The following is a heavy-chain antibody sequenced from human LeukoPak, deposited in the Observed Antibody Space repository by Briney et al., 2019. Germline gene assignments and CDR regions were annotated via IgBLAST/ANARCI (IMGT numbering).Heavy chain of an antibody. Sequence: PGGSLRLSCAVSGFTFSYYEMNWVRQAPGKGLEWVSYISSSGSTIYYADSVKGRFTISRDNAKNSLYLQMNSLRAEDTAVYYCARDRQLWLSWGQGTLVTVSS. CDR2: ISSSGSTI. D-gene: IGHD5-18*01. CDR3: ARDRQLWLS. V-gene: IGHV3-48*03. J-gene: IGHJ5*02. CDR1: GFTFSYYE.